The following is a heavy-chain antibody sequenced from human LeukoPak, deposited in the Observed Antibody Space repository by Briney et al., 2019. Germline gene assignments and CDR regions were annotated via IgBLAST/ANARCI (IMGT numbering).Heavy chain of an antibody. CDR1: GFTFSSYA. D-gene: IGHD2-2*01. J-gene: IGHJ4*02. V-gene: IGHV3-30*01. CDR2: ISYDGSNK. CDR3: ARDVSRLVVPAAIRCAY. Sequence: PGRSLRLSCAASGFTFSSYAMHWVRQAPGKGLEWVAVISYDGSNKYYADSVKGRFTISRDNSKNTLYLQMNSLRAGDTAVYYCARDVSRLVVPAAIRCAYWGQGTLVTVSS.